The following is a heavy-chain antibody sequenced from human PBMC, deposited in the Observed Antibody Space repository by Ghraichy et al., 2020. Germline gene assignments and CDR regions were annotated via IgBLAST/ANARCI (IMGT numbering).Heavy chain of an antibody. V-gene: IGHV3-48*03. CDR2: ISSSGSTI. CDR3: ARVVLTTVFDL. D-gene: IGHD4-17*01. J-gene: IGHJ2*01. Sequence: LTCAASGFTFSSYEMNWVRQAPGKGLEWVSYISSSGSTIYYADSVKGRFTISRDNAKNSLYLQMNSLRAEDTAVYYCARVVLTTVFDLWGRGTLVTVSS. CDR1: GFTFSSYE.